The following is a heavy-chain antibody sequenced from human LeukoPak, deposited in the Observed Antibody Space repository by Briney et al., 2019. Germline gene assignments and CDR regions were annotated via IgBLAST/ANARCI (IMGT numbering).Heavy chain of an antibody. J-gene: IGHJ5*02. D-gene: IGHD3-3*01. CDR3: ARVLTDFWSGYYNWFDP. V-gene: IGHV4-31*03. Sequence: SQTLSLTCTVSGGSISSGGYYWSWIRQRPGKGLEWIGYIYYSGSTYYNPSLKSRVTISVDTSKNQFSLKLSSVTAADTAVYYCARVLTDFWSGYYNWFDPWGQGTLVTVSS. CDR1: GGSISSGGYY. CDR2: IYYSGST.